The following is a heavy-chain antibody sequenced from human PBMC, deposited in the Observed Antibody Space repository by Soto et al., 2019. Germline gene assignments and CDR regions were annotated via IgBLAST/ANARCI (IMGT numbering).Heavy chain of an antibody. CDR3: ARDMEFCTNGLCYWFDY. V-gene: IGHV3-21*06. D-gene: IGHD2-8*01. Sequence: EVQLVESGGGLVKPGGSLRLSCAASGFPFTSHAMNWVRQAPGKGLEWVSSISVSGTYMYYADSVKGRFTISRDNAKNSLYLQMNSLRADDTAVYYCARDMEFCTNGLCYWFDYWGQGTLVTVSS. CDR2: ISVSGTYM. J-gene: IGHJ4*02. CDR1: GFPFTSHA.